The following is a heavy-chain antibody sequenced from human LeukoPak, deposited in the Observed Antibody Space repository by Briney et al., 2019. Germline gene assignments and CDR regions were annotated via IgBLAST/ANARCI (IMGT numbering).Heavy chain of an antibody. V-gene: IGHV4-30-4*08. CDR2: IYYSGST. CDR1: GVSMSSGAFY. CDR3: ARAFPFDDYGDPDAFDI. Sequence: PSETLSLTCTVSGVSMSSGAFYWSWIRQHPGKGLEWIGNIYYSGSTYYNPSLKSRVTISVDRSKNQFSLKLTSVTAADTAVYYCARAFPFDDYGDPDAFDIWGHGTMVTVSS. D-gene: IGHD4-17*01. J-gene: IGHJ3*02.